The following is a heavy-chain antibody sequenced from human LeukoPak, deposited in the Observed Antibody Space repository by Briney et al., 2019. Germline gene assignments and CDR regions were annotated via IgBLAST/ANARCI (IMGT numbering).Heavy chain of an antibody. CDR3: ARVYYDILTGYVGYYYMDV. Sequence: PGGSLRLSCAASEFSVGSNYMTWVRQAPGKGLEWVSLIYSVGSTYYADSVKGRFTISRDNSKNTLYLQMNSLRAEGTAVYYCARVYYDILTGYVGYYYMDVWGKGTTVTVSS. V-gene: IGHV3-66*01. CDR2: IYSVGST. J-gene: IGHJ6*03. CDR1: EFSVGSNY. D-gene: IGHD3-9*01.